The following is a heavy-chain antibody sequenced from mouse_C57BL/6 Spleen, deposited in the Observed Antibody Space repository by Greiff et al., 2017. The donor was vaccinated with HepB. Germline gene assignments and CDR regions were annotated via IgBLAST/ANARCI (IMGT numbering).Heavy chain of an antibody. J-gene: IGHJ4*01. CDR2: IWSGGST. CDR1: GFSLTSYG. V-gene: IGHV2-2*01. Sequence: VKLMESGPGLVQPSQSLSITCTVSGFSLTSYGVHWVRQSPGKGLEWLGVIWSGGSTDYNAAFISRLSISKDNSKSQVFFKMNSLQADDTAIYYCARMGDYSGFYYAMDYWGQGTSVTVSS. CDR3: ARMGDYSGFYYAMDY. D-gene: IGHD2-12*01.